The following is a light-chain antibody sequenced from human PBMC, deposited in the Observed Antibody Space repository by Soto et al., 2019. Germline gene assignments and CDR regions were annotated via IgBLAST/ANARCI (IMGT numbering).Light chain of an antibody. CDR2: EVS. Sequence: QSVLTQPASVSGSPGQSITISCTGTSSDVGGYNYVSWYQQHPGKAPKHMIYEVSNRPSGGSNRFSGSKSGNTASLTISGLQAEDEADYYCSSYTSSSTYVFGTGTKVTVL. CDR3: SSYTSSSTYV. J-gene: IGLJ1*01. V-gene: IGLV2-14*01. CDR1: SSDVGGYNY.